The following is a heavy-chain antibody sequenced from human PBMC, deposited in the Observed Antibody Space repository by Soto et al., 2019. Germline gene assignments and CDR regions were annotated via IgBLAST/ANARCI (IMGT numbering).Heavy chain of an antibody. CDR2: ISGGGSIT. Sequence: GGSLRLSCEASGFTFSNYWMHWVRQAPGKGLEWVSTISGGGSITYYADSLKGRFTISRDNSKNTLYLQINSLRAEDTAVYYCAKTIRGGYSSSWYYFDYWGQGTLVTVSS. D-gene: IGHD6-13*01. J-gene: IGHJ4*02. CDR3: AKTIRGGYSSSWYYFDY. CDR1: GFTFSNYW. V-gene: IGHV3-23*01.